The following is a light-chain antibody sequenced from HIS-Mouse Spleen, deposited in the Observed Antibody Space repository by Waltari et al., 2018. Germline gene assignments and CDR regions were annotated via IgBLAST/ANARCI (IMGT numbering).Light chain of an antibody. CDR2: EDS. V-gene: IGLV3-10*01. CDR1: ALPNKS. J-gene: IGLJ2*01. CDR3: YSTDSSGNHRV. Sequence: SYELTQPPSVSVSPGQTARITCPGDALPNKSPYWYQQKSGQAPVLVIYEDSKRPSGIPERFSGSSSGTMATLTISGAQVEDEADYYCYSTDSSGNHRVFGGGTKLTVL.